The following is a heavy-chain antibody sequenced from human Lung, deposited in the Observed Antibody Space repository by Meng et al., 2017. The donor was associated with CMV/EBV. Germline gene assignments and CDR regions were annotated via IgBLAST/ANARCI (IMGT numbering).Heavy chain of an antibody. J-gene: IGHJ4*02. V-gene: IGHV5-51*01. D-gene: IGHD2-8*01. CDR1: GYIFTSYW. CDR3: ARRVRYCNNNNCQTLGFYY. CDR2: IYSGDLHS. Sequence: XVSXKGSGYIFTSYWIGWVRQMPGQGLEWMGMIYSGDLHSRYSPSFQGQVTISADKSISTVYLQWSSLKASDTAVYYCARRVRYCNNNNCQTLGFYYWXQGTXVTVAS.